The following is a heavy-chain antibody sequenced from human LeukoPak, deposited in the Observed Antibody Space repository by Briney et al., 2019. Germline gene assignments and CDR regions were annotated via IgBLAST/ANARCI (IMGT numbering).Heavy chain of an antibody. CDR1: GGSISSSSYY. J-gene: IGHJ4*02. CDR3: ARRGDCSGGSCFLFDY. CDR2: IYYSGST. V-gene: IGHV4-39*07. Sequence: SETLSLTCTVSGGSISSSSYYWGWIRQPPGKGLEWIGSIYYSGSTNYNPSLKSRVTISVDTSKNQFSLKLSSVTAADTAVYYCARRGDCSGGSCFLFDYWGQGTLVTVSS. D-gene: IGHD2-15*01.